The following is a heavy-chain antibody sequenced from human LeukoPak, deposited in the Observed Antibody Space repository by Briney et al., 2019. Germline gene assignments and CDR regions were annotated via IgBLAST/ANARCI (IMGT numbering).Heavy chain of an antibody. CDR3: ARDGYYDSSGWYYYYMDV. Sequence: SETLPLTCTVSGGSISSSSYYWGWIRQPPGKGLEWIGSIYYSGSTYYNPSLKSRFTISVDTSKNQFSLKLSSVTAADTAVYYCARDGYYDSSGWYYYYMDVWGKGTTVTVSS. CDR1: GGSISSSSYY. D-gene: IGHD3-22*01. CDR2: IYYSGST. V-gene: IGHV4-39*07. J-gene: IGHJ6*03.